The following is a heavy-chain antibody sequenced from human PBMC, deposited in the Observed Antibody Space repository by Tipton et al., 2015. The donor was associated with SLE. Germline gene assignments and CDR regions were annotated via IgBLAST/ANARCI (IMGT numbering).Heavy chain of an antibody. V-gene: IGHV3-21*03. D-gene: IGHD4-17*01. Sequence: SLRLSCAASGFTFSTYSMIWVRQAPGKGLEWVSSISSSSNYIYYAGSVKGRFTISRDNAKNSLYLQMNSLRAEDTAVYYCARDVTTVTSYYFDYWGQGTLVAVSS. J-gene: IGHJ4*02. CDR2: ISSSSNYI. CDR3: ARDVTTVTSYYFDY. CDR1: GFTFSTYS.